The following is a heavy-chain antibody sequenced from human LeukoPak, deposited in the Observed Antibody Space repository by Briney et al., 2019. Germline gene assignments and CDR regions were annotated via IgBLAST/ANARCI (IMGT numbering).Heavy chain of an antibody. J-gene: IGHJ4*02. CDR3: AKALGGELAVLVY. V-gene: IGHV3-23*01. CDR1: GFTFSSYA. CDR2: IVGSGDST. D-gene: IGHD3-16*01. Sequence: GGSLRLSCAASGFTFSSYAMSWVPQTPEKELEWVSGIVGSGDSTHYADSVRGRFTISRDTSKNTMYLQMNSLRAEDTAVFYWAKALGGELAVLVYWGQGTLVTVSS.